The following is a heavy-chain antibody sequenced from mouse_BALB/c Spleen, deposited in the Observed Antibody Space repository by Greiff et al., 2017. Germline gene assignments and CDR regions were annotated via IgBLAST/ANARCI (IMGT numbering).Heavy chain of an antibody. CDR3: ARGGDYDVDAMDY. Sequence: VQLQQSGPGLVAPSQSLSITCTVSGFSLTSYGVHWVRQPPGKGLEWLGVIWAGGSTNYNSALMSRLSISKNNSKSQVFLKMNSLQTDDTAMYYCARGGDYDVDAMDYWGQGTSVTVSS. CDR1: GFSLTSYG. V-gene: IGHV2-9*02. J-gene: IGHJ4*01. CDR2: IWAGGST. D-gene: IGHD2-4*01.